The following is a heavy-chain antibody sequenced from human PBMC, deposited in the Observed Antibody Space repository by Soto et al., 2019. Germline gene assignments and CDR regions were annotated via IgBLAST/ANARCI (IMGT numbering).Heavy chain of an antibody. D-gene: IGHD4-17*01. CDR1: GGSFSGYY. J-gene: IGHJ2*01. V-gene: IGHV4-34*01. CDR2: INHSGST. CDR3: ARLTTVVSWYFDL. Sequence: SETLSLTXAVYGGSFSGYYWSWIRQPPGKGLEWIGEINHSGSTNYNPSLKSRVTISVDTSKNQFSLKLSSVTAADTAVYYCARLTTVVSWYFDLWGRGTLVTVSS.